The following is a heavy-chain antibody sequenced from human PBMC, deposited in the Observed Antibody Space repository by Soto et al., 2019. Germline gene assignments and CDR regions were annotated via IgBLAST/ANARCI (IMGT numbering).Heavy chain of an antibody. CDR2: IYYSEST. V-gene: IGHV4-30-4*01. CDR3: ARADYGMDV. Sequence: PSETLSLTCAVSGGSISSGDYYWSWIRQPPGKGLEWIGYIYYSESTYYNPSLKSRVTISVDTSKNQFSLRLSSVTAADTAVYYCARADYGMDVWGQGTTVTVSS. CDR1: GGSISSGDYY. J-gene: IGHJ6*02.